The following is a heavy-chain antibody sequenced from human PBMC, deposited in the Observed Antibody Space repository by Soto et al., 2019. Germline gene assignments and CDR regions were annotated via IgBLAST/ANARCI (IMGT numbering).Heavy chain of an antibody. D-gene: IGHD2-2*01. V-gene: IGHV1-18*01. J-gene: IGHJ5*02. CDR2: ISAYNGNT. CDR3: ARDKEPAAIHNWFDP. Sequence: QVQLVQSGAEVKKPGASVKVSCKASRYTFTSYDISWVRQAPGQGLEWMGWISAYNGNTNYAQKPQGRVTMTTDTSTNTAYMELRSLRSDDTAVYYCARDKEPAAIHNWFDPWGQGTLVTVSS. CDR1: RYTFTSYD.